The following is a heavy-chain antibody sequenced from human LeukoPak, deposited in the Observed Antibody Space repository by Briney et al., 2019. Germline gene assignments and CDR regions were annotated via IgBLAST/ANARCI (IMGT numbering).Heavy chain of an antibody. V-gene: IGHV1-18*01. CDR1: GYTFTSYG. D-gene: IGHD2-2*01. J-gene: IGHJ4*02. Sequence: ASVKVSCKASGYTFTSYGISWVRRAPGQGLEWMGWISAYNGNTNYAQKLQGRVTMTTDTSTSTAYMELRSLRSDDTAVYYCARDTASRIVVVPRSDYWGQGTLVTVSS. CDR3: ARDTASRIVVVPRSDY. CDR2: ISAYNGNT.